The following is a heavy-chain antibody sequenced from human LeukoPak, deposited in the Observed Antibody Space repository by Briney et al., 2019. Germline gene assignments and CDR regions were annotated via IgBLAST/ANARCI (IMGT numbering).Heavy chain of an antibody. V-gene: IGHV4-59*01. D-gene: IGHD3-3*01. CDR3: AGDQYDFWSGYYGMDV. CDR2: IYYSGST. Sequence: PSETLSLTCTVSGGSISSYYWSWIRQPPGKGLEWIGYIYYSGSTNYNPSLKSRVTISVDTSKNQFSLKLSSVTAADTAVYYCAGDQYDFWSGYYGMDVWGQGTTVTVSS. J-gene: IGHJ6*02. CDR1: GGSISSYY.